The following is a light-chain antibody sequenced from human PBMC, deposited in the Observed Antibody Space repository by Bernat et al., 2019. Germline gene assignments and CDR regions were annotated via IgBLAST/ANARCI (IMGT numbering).Light chain of an antibody. Sequence: DIQMTQSPSSLSASVGDRVTITCRASQGIRNYLAWYQQKPGKVPKLLIYAASTLQSGAPSRFSGSGSGTDFTLTISSLQPEDVATYYCQKYNNDPFAFGPGTKVYIK. CDR2: AAS. J-gene: IGKJ3*01. V-gene: IGKV1-27*01. CDR3: QKYNNDPFA. CDR1: QGIRNY.